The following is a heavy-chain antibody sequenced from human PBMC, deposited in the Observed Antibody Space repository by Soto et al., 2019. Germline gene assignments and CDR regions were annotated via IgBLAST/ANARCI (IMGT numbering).Heavy chain of an antibody. CDR2: ISPSGSEI. J-gene: IGHJ4*02. CDR1: GCTFTDNH. Sequence: GGSLRLSCIASGCTFTDNHMIWIRQAPGKGLEWIASISPSGSEIFYADSLRGRFTISRDNAKNSVYLQMAVADTAIYYCARVGCSGGSCYAVDSWGQGTLVTVSS. V-gene: IGHV3-11*01. D-gene: IGHD2-15*01. CDR3: ARVGCSGGSCYAVDS.